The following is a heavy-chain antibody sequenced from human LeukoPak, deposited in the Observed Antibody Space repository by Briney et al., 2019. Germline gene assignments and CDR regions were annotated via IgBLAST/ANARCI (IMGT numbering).Heavy chain of an antibody. D-gene: IGHD5-18*01. CDR2: IWYDGSNK. V-gene: IGHV3-33*01. J-gene: IGHJ4*02. Sequence: GGSLRLSCAASRFTFSNYGMHWVRQAPGKGLEWVAVIWYDGSNKYYADSVKGRFTISRDNSKNTLYLEMNSLRAEDTAVYYCAPADTDWGQGTLVTVSS. CDR3: APADTD. CDR1: RFTFSNYG.